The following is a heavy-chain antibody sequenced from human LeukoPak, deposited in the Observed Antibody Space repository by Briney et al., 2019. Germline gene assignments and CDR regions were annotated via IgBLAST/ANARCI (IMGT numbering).Heavy chain of an antibody. Sequence: GGSLRLSCAASRFTFSSYAMSWVRQAPGKGLEWVSANSGSGGSTFYADSVKGRFTISRDNSKSVLYLQMNSLRAEDTAVYYCAKGGKWDVTPFDYWGQGTLVTVSS. J-gene: IGHJ4*02. CDR3: AKGGKWDVTPFDY. V-gene: IGHV3-23*01. CDR2: NSGSGGST. CDR1: RFTFSSYA. D-gene: IGHD1-26*01.